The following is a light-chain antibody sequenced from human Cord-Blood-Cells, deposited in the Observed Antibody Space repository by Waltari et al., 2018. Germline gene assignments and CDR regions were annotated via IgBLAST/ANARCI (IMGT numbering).Light chain of an antibody. CDR3: SSYTSSSTVV. CDR1: SSAVGGYNY. J-gene: IGLJ2*01. CDR2: DVS. Sequence: QSALTQPASVSGSPGQPITISCTGTSSAVGGYNYVSWYQQHPGKAPKLMIYDVSNRHSGVSNRFSVSKSGNTASLTISGLQAEDEADYYCSSYTSSSTVVFGGGTKLTVL. V-gene: IGLV2-14*01.